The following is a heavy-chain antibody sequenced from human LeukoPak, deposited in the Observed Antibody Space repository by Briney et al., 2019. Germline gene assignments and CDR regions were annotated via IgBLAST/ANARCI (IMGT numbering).Heavy chain of an antibody. Sequence: SETLSLTCAVSGGSISSGGYSWSWIRQPPGKGLEWIGYIYYSGSTYYSPSVESRVTISLDTSKNQFSLKLSSVTAADTAVYYCARDRAHYYDSSGYHGAFDIWGQGTMVTVSS. J-gene: IGHJ3*02. CDR2: IYYSGST. D-gene: IGHD3-22*01. CDR1: GGSISSGGYS. V-gene: IGHV4-30-4*07. CDR3: ARDRAHYYDSSGYHGAFDI.